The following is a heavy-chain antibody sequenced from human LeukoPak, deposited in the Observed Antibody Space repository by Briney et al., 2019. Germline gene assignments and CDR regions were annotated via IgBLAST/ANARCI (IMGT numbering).Heavy chain of an antibody. CDR2: IYYSGST. CDR1: GGSISSSNW. V-gene: IGHV4-39*01. Sequence: SETLSLTCAVSGGSISSSNWWGWIRQPPGKGLEWIGSIYYSGSTYYNPSLKSRVTISVDTSKNQFSLKLSSVTAADTAVYYCAEDLDYWGQGTLVTVSS. J-gene: IGHJ4*02. CDR3: AEDLDY.